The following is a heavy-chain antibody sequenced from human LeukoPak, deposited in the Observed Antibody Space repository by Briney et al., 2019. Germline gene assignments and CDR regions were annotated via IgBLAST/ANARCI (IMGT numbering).Heavy chain of an antibody. CDR1: GVSISPSY. J-gene: IGHJ6*03. CDR2: IHYSGGT. V-gene: IGHV4-59*01. CDR3: ARGGWSLDV. D-gene: IGHD6-19*01. Sequence: SETLSLTCTVSGVSISPSYWSWIRQPPGKGLEWIGYIHYSGGTNYNPSLKSRVTISVDTSKNQFSLKLSSVTAADTAIYHCARGGWSLDVWGKGTTVTVSS.